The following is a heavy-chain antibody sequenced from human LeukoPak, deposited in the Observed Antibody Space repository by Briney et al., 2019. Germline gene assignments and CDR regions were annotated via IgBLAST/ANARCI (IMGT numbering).Heavy chain of an antibody. CDR2: INADGSVE. D-gene: IGHD3-16*02. V-gene: IGHV3-7*01. CDR3: ATYRVSHGMDV. J-gene: IGHJ6*02. CDR1: GFTFTNYW. Sequence: GGSLRLSCAASGFTFTNYWMAWVRQAPGRGLEWVANINADGSVEYLVDSVQGRFSISRDNAKDQLYLQMNSLRAEDTAVYYCATYRVSHGMDVWGQGTTVTVSS.